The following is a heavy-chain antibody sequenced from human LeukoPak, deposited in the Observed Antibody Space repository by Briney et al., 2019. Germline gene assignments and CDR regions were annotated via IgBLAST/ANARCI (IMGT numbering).Heavy chain of an antibody. J-gene: IGHJ4*02. D-gene: IGHD5-24*01. CDR2: IYHSGST. V-gene: IGHV4-4*02. CDR1: GGSISSRNW. CDR3: ARESRGPDY. Sequence: PSETLSLTCGVSGGSISSRNWWCWVRQPPGKGLEWIGEIYHSGSTNYNPSLKNRVTISVDKSKNQFSLKLTSVTAADTAVYYRARESRGPDYWGQGTLVTVSS.